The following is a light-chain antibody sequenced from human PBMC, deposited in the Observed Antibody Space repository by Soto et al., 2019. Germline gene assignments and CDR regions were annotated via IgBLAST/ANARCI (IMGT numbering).Light chain of an antibody. Sequence: QSVLTQPASVSGSPGQSIALSCPGTSSDVGAYDFVSWYQQHPDKAPKLLIYEVRNRPSGVSDRFSGSKSVNTATLTISGLQAEDEADYYCSSHTTSNTRVFGTGTKVTVL. CDR2: EVR. CDR3: SSHTTSNTRV. V-gene: IGLV2-14*03. CDR1: SSDVGAYDF. J-gene: IGLJ1*01.